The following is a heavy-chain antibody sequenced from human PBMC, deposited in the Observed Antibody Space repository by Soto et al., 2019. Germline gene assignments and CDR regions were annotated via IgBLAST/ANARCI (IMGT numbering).Heavy chain of an antibody. J-gene: IGHJ5*02. CDR1: GFTFSDYW. CDR2: INSDGSST. D-gene: IGHD4-17*01. Sequence: EVQLVESGGGLVQPGGSLRLSCAASGFTFSDYWMHWVRQDPGTGLVWVSRINSDGSSTNYADSVKGRFTISRYNAKNTLYLKMNSLRAEDTAVYYCARGNYGGWFDPCVQGTLVTVS. V-gene: IGHV3-74*01. CDR3: ARGNYGGWFDP.